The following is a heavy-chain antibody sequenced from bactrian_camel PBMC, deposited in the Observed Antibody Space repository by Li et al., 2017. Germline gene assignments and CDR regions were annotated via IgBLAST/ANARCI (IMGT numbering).Heavy chain of an antibody. CDR3: AADPGSNCAWFLARPADFGY. J-gene: IGHJ6*01. V-gene: IGHV3S55*01. D-gene: IGHD1*01. CDR2: ITSDGRS. CDR1: GHTSDRYC. Sequence: HVQLVESGGGSVQAGGSLTLSCTASGHTSDRYCMGWFRQVPGKKRVGVAAITSDGRSSYADYVKGRFTISHDNAKNTVHLQMNSLKPEDTAVYYRAADPGSNCAWFLARPADFGYWGQGTQVTVS.